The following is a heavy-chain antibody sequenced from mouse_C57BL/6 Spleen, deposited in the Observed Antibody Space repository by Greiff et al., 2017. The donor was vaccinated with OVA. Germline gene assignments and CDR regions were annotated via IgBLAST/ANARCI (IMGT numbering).Heavy chain of an antibody. Sequence: EVMLVESEGGLVQPGSSMKLSCTASGFTFSDYYMAWVRQVPEKGLEWVANINYDGSSTYYLDSLKSRFIISRDNAKNILYLQMSSLKSEDTATYYCAREDYDYDGAMDYWGQGTSVTVSS. V-gene: IGHV5-16*01. J-gene: IGHJ4*01. CDR3: AREDYDYDGAMDY. CDR1: GFTFSDYY. D-gene: IGHD2-4*01. CDR2: INYDGSST.